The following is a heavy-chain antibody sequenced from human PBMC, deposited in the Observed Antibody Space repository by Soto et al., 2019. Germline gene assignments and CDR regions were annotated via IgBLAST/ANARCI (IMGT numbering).Heavy chain of an antibody. CDR1: GYTFTNYG. Sequence: GASVKVSCKASGYTFTNYGLTWVRQAPGQGLEWMGWISAHTGDTKYAQKFQGRVTMTTDTSTSTAYMDLRSLTSDDTAVYYCASRGGLYSGNYLSAFDLWGQGTMVTVSS. J-gene: IGHJ3*01. CDR3: ASRGGLYSGNYLSAFDL. V-gene: IGHV1-18*04. D-gene: IGHD1-26*01. CDR2: ISAHTGDT.